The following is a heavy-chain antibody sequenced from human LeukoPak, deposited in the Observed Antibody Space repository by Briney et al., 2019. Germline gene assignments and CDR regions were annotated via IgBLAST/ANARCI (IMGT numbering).Heavy chain of an antibody. V-gene: IGHV3-21*01. J-gene: IGHJ4*02. CDR1: GFTFSSYS. CDR3: ARGLLAVAGRATPDY. Sequence: PGGSLRLSCAASGFTFSSYSMNWVRQAPGKGLEWVSSISSSSSYIYYADSVKGRFTISRDNAKNSLYLQMNSLRAEDTAVYYCARGLLAVAGRATPDYWGQGTLVTVSS. D-gene: IGHD6-19*01. CDR2: ISSSSSYI.